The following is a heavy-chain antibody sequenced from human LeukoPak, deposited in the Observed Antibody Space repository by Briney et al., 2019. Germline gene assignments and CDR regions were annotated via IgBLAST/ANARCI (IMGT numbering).Heavy chain of an antibody. CDR1: GYSFTKYD. J-gene: IGHJ3*02. Sequence: ASVKVSCKASGYSFTKYDMNWVRQAPGQGLECMGWINTNTGNPMYAQGFTGRFVFSLDTSVSTAYLQISSLKAEDTALYYCARGYSNGYYYHAFDIWGQGTMVTVSS. D-gene: IGHD3-22*01. CDR2: INTNTGNP. CDR3: ARGYSNGYYYHAFDI. V-gene: IGHV7-4-1*02.